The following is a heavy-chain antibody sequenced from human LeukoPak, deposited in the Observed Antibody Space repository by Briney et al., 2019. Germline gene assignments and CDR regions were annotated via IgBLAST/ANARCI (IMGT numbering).Heavy chain of an antibody. CDR3: ARYAVPGYGGIWFPDY. CDR2: IYPGDSDT. D-gene: IGHD6-13*01. J-gene: IGHJ4*02. CDR1: GYSFVSYW. V-gene: IGHV5-51*01. Sequence: GESLKISCKGSGYSFVSYWIGWVRQMPGKGLEWMGIIYPGDSDTRYSPSFQGQVTISADKSISTAYLQWSSLKASDTAMYYCARYAVPGYGGIWFPDYWGQGTLVTVSS.